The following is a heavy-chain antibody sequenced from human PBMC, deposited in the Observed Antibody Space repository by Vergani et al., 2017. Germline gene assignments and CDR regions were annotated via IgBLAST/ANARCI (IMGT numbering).Heavy chain of an antibody. J-gene: IGHJ6*03. D-gene: IGHD2-2*01. CDR2: INHSGST. Sequence: QVQLQQWGAGLLKPSETLSLTCAVYGGSFSGYYWSWIRQPPGKGLEWSGEINHSGSTNYNPSLKSRVTISVDTSKNQFSLKLSSVTAADTAVYYCARGIWYQLLYSYYYYMDVWGKGTTVTVSS. CDR3: ARGIWYQLLYSYYYYMDV. V-gene: IGHV4-34*01. CDR1: GGSFSGYY.